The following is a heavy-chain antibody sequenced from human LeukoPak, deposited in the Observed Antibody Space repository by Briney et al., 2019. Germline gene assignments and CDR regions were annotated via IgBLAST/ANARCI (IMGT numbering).Heavy chain of an antibody. V-gene: IGHV3-9*01. J-gene: IGHJ1*01. CDR2: VSWNSGSI. Sequence: GGSLRLSCAASGFTFDDYAMHWVRQAPGKGLEWVSGVSWNSGSIGYADSVEGRFTISRDNAKNSLYLQMNSLRAEDTAVYYCARGPRNSSSYQYFQHWGQGTLVTVSS. D-gene: IGHD6-13*01. CDR3: ARGPRNSSSYQYFQH. CDR1: GFTFDDYA.